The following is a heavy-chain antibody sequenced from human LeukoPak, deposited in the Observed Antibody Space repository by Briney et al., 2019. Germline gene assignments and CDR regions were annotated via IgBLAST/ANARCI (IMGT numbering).Heavy chain of an antibody. D-gene: IGHD6-13*01. CDR1: GDSIGNSNYY. Sequence: SETLSLTCTVSGDSIGNSNYYWAWVRQPPGKGLEWLRSIFYSGSTYYNPSLKSRVTISVDTSKNQFSLNLHSVTAADTATYYCARRGITYSSSFFAYWGQGTLVTVSS. J-gene: IGHJ4*02. V-gene: IGHV4-39*01. CDR2: IFYSGST. CDR3: ARRGITYSSSFFAY.